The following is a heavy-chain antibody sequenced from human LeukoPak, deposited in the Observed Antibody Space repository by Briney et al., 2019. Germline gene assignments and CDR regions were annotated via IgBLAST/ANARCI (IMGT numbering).Heavy chain of an antibody. Sequence: PGGSLRLSCAASGFTFSSSAMSWVRQAPGKGLEWVSAISGSGTSTYYADSVKGRFTISRDNSKNTLFLQMNSLRAKDTAVYYCAKASSGWSPPEYWGQGTLVTVSS. CDR1: GFTFSSSA. D-gene: IGHD6-19*01. J-gene: IGHJ4*02. CDR2: ISGSGTST. V-gene: IGHV3-23*01. CDR3: AKASSGWSPPEY.